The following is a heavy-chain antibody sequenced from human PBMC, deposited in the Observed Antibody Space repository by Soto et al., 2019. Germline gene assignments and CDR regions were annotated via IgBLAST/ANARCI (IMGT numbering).Heavy chain of an antibody. J-gene: IGHJ4*02. CDR1: GFTFSSYA. CDR3: AKGGFTMVRGVIIPCDY. Sequence: GGSLRLSCAASGFTFSSYAMSWVRQAPGKGLEWVSAISGSGGSTYYADSVKGRFTISRDNSKNTLYLQMNSLRAEDTAVYYCAKGGFTMVRGVIIPCDYWGQGTLVTVSS. CDR2: ISGSGGST. D-gene: IGHD3-10*01. V-gene: IGHV3-23*01.